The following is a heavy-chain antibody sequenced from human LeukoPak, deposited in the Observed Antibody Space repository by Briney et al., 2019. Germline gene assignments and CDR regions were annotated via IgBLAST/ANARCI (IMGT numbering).Heavy chain of an antibody. CDR1: GGSISSYY. V-gene: IGHV4-59*08. D-gene: IGHD3-22*01. Sequence: PSETLSLTCTVSGGSISSYYWSWIRQPPGEGLEWIAYIYYSGSTNYNPSLKSRVTISVDTSKNQFSLKLSSVTAADTAVYYCARHYDSSGYYSTRAFDIWGQGTMVTVSS. J-gene: IGHJ3*02. CDR3: ARHYDSSGYYSTRAFDI. CDR2: IYYSGST.